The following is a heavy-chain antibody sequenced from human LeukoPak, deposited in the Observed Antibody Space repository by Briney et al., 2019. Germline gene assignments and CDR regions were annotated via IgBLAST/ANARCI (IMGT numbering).Heavy chain of an antibody. CDR2: IYYSGST. V-gene: IGHV4-59*01. CDR3: VRAPTYCSSTSCYIRFDY. Sequence: PSETLSLTCTVSGGSISSYYWSWIRQPPGKGLEWIGYIYYSGSTNYNPSLKSRVTISVDTSKNQFSPKLSSVTAADTAVYYCVRAPTYCSSTSCYIRFDYWGQGTLVTVSS. CDR1: GGSISSYY. D-gene: IGHD2-2*02. J-gene: IGHJ4*02.